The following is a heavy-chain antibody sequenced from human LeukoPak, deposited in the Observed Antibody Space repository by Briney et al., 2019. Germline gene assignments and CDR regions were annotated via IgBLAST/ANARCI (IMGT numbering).Heavy chain of an antibody. V-gene: IGHV1-69*05. CDR1: GGTFSSYA. J-gene: IGHJ4*01. CDR2: IIPIFGTA. Sequence: SVKVSCKASGGTFSSYAISWVRQAPGQGLEWMGRIIPIFGTANYAQKFQGRVTITTDESASTAYMELSSLRSEDTAVYYCARDTYYYDSSGYPEGLFDYWGQGTLVTVAS. D-gene: IGHD3-22*01. CDR3: ARDTYYYDSSGYPEGLFDY.